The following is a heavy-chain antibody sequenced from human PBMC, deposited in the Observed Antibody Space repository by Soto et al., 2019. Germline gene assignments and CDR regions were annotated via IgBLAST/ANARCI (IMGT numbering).Heavy chain of an antibody. J-gene: IGHJ6*02. CDR2: TYYRSKWYN. V-gene: IGHV6-1*01. D-gene: IGHD2-2*02. Sequence: SQTLSLTCAISGDSVSSNSAAWNSIRQSPSRGLGWLGRTYYRSKWYNDYAVSVKSRITINPDTSKNQFSLQLHSVTPEDTAVYYCARDLGIVVVPAAILEYYYYGMDVWGQGTTVTVSS. CDR1: GDSVSSNSAA. CDR3: ARDLGIVVVPAAILEYYYYGMDV.